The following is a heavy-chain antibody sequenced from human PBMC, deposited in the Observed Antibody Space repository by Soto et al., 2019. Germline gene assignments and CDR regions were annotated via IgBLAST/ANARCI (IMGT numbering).Heavy chain of an antibody. J-gene: IGHJ6*02. CDR3: ATQTISYTWGV. V-gene: IGHV4-4*02. CDR2: LSRGDER. Sequence: QVQLQESGPGLVKPSETLSLTCTVSGAPITTTKWWAWVRLPPGKGLEWIGELSRGDERSSNPSLEGRFTMSLDKSTNHFSLKLTSVTAVDTAIYYCATQTISYTWGVWGRGTSVTVSS. CDR1: GAPITTTKW. D-gene: IGHD3-16*01.